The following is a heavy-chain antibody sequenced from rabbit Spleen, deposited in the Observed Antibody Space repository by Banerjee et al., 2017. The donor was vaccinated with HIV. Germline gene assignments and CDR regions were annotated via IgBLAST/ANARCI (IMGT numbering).Heavy chain of an antibody. D-gene: IGHD8-1*01. V-gene: IGHV1S47*01. J-gene: IGHJ4*01. CDR2: IDPVFGIT. CDR3: ARDGAGGSYFAL. Sequence: ELVESGGGLVQPGESLKLSCKASGFDFNNYGVSWVRQAPGKGLEWIGYIDPVFGITYYANWVNGRFSISRENAQNTVLLQMTGLTAADTATYFCARDGAGGSYFALWGPGTLVTVS. CDR1: GFDFNNYG.